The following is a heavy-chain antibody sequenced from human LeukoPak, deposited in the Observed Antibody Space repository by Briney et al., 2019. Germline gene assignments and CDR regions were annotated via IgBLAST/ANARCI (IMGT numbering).Heavy chain of an antibody. V-gene: IGHV4-39*07. CDR2: IYYSGST. CDR3: ARDEDYDSSGYSAIDY. Sequence: SETLSLTCTVSGGSISSSSYCWGWIRQPPGKGLEWIGSIYYSGSTYYNPSLKSRVTISVDTSKNQFSLKLSSVTAADTAVYYCARDEDYDSSGYSAIDYWGQGTLVTVSS. CDR1: GGSISSSSYC. D-gene: IGHD3-22*01. J-gene: IGHJ4*02.